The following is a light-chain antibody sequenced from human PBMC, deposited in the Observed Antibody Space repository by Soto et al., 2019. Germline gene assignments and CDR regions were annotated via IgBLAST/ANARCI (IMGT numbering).Light chain of an antibody. Sequence: QSALTQPASVSGSPGQSITISCTGTSSDVGAYKYVSWYQQHPGKAPKLMTYEVSNRPSGVSNRFSGSKSGNTASLTISGLQAEDGADYYCSSYTSTSTVIFGGGTKLTVL. CDR1: SSDVGAYKY. CDR3: SSYTSTSTVI. CDR2: EVS. V-gene: IGLV2-14*01. J-gene: IGLJ2*01.